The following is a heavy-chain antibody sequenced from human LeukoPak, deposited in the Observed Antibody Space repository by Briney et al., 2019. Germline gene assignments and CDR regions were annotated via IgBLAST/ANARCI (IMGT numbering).Heavy chain of an antibody. CDR1: GFSFSIYA. CDR3: AELGITMIGGV. Sequence: GGSLRLSCAASGFSFSIYAMTWVRQAPGNSLEWVSTISAGGTTYYADSVKGRFTISRDNAKNSLYLQMNSLRAEDTAVYYCAELGITMIGGVWGKGTTVTISS. CDR2: ISAGGTT. V-gene: IGHV3-69-1*02. D-gene: IGHD3-10*02. J-gene: IGHJ6*04.